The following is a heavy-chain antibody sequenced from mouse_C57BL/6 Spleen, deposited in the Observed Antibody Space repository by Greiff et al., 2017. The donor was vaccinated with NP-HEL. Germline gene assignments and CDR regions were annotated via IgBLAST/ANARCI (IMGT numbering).Heavy chain of an antibody. J-gene: IGHJ2*01. CDR1: GYAFSSSW. CDR2: IYPGDGDT. D-gene: IGHD1-1*01. CDR3: ASYGSLYYFDY. V-gene: IGHV1-82*01. Sequence: VQGVESGPELVKPGASVKISCKASGYAFSSSWMNWVKQRPGKGLEWIGRIYPGDGDTNYNGKFKGKATLTADKSSSTADMQLSSLTSEDSAVYFCASYGSLYYFDYWGQGTTLTVSS.